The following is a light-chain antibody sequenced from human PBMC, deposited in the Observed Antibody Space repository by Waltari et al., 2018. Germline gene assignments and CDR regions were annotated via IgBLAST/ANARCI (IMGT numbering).Light chain of an antibody. CDR1: RSNIGAGYY. V-gene: IGLV1-40*01. CDR3: SAWDTSLSAVL. J-gene: IGLJ2*01. Sequence: QSVLTQPPSKSGAPGQRITNSCTGTRSNIGAGYYVSWYQQFPGTAPKLLIYENINRPSGVSDRFSGSKSGTSASLTITGLQSEDEADYYCSAWDTSLSAVLFGGGTRLTVL. CDR2: ENI.